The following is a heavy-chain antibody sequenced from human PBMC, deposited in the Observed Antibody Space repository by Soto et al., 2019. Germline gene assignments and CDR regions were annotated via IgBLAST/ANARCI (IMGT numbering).Heavy chain of an antibody. CDR1: GFTFSSYS. Sequence: EVQLVESGGGLVQPGGSLRLSCAASGFTFSSYSMNWVRQAPGKGLEWVSYISSSSSTIYYADSVKGRFTISRDNAKNSLYLQTNSLRAEDTAVYYCARVYPLWTAAGDYWGQGTLVTVSS. CDR3: ARVYPLWTAAGDY. D-gene: IGHD6-13*01. V-gene: IGHV3-48*01. J-gene: IGHJ4*02. CDR2: ISSSSSTI.